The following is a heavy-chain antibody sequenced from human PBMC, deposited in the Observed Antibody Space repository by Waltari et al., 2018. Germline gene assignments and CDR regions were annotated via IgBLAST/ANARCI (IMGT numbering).Heavy chain of an antibody. D-gene: IGHD3-9*01. J-gene: IGHJ6*02. Sequence: EVQLEESGGGVVQPGGSLRLSCAASGLTFDDFAMHWVRQAPGKGLEWVALITWDGRSTYYADSVKGRFAISRDNGKDFLYLQMNSLRPEDTALYYCVKEAAGYDSLIANGLDVWGQGTTVTVSS. CDR1: GLTFDDFA. CDR3: VKEAAGYDSLIANGLDV. V-gene: IGHV3-43D*04. CDR2: ITWDGRST.